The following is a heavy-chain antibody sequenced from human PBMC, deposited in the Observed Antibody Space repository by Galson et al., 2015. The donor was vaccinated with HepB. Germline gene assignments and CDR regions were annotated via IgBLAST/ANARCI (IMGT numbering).Heavy chain of an antibody. CDR2: MTPNNGNT. CDR1: GYTFTSYD. V-gene: IGHV1-8*01. J-gene: IGHJ3*02. D-gene: IGHD1-1*01. CDR3: ARADNWNDASDAFDI. Sequence: SVKVSCKASGYTFTSYDIIWVRQATGQGPEWMGWMTPNNGNTGYAQRFQGRLTMTRDTSITTAYMELSSLRSADTAVYYCARADNWNDASDAFDIWGQGTMVTVSS.